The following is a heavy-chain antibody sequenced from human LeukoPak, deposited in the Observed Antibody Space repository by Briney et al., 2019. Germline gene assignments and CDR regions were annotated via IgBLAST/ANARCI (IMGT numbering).Heavy chain of an antibody. J-gene: IGHJ6*03. V-gene: IGHV3-21*01. CDR1: GFTFSSYS. Sequence: GESLRLSCAASGFTFSSYSMNWFRQPPPKGLEGVSSISNSSSYTYYADSLKGRFTISRDNAKNSLYLQMNSLRAEDTAVYYCSSTEDPYYYYYYMDVWGKGTTVTVSS. CDR3: SSTEDPYYYYYYMDV. CDR2: ISNSSSYT. D-gene: IGHD2-2*01.